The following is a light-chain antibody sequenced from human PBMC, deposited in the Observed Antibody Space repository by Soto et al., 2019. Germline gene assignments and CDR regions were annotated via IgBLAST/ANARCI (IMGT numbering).Light chain of an antibody. CDR2: DAS. CDR3: QQRSNWPPIT. V-gene: IGKV3-11*01. CDR1: QSXXXX. Sequence: EIVLTQSPATLSLSPGERATLSCRASQSXXXXXAWYQQKPGQAPRLLIYDASNRATGIPARFSGSGSGTXXXXXISXXXXXDFAVYYCQQRSNWPPITFGQGTRLEIK. J-gene: IGKJ5*01.